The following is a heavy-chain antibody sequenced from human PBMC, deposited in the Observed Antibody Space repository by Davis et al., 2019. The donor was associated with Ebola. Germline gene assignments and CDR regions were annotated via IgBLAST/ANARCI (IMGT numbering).Heavy chain of an antibody. CDR1: GFTFSSYW. V-gene: IGHV3-74*01. Sequence: GESLTISCAASGFTFSSYWMHWVRQAPGKGLVWVSRINSDVSSTSYADSVKGRFTISRDNAKNTLYLQMNSLRAEDTAVYYCARGSGSYGTYYYYYGMDVWGQGTTVTVSS. J-gene: IGHJ6*02. CDR3: ARGSGSYGTYYYYYGMDV. D-gene: IGHD1-26*01. CDR2: INSDVSST.